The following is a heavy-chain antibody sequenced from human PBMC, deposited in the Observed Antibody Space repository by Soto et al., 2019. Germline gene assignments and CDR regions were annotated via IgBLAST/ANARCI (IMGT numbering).Heavy chain of an antibody. CDR2: IKQDGSEK. CDR1: GFTFSSYW. D-gene: IGHD3-3*01. J-gene: IGHJ4*02. V-gene: IGHV3-7*03. CDR3: ARYKDDFWSGYHYYFDY. Sequence: EVQLVESGGGLVQPGGSLRLSCAASGFTFSSYWMSWVRQAPGKGLEWVANIKQDGSEKYYVDSVKGRFTISRDNAKNSLYLQMNSLRAEDTAVYYCARYKDDFWSGYHYYFDYWGQGTLVTVSS.